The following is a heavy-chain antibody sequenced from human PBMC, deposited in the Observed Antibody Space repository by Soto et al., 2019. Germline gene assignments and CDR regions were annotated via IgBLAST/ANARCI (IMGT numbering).Heavy chain of an antibody. J-gene: IGHJ1*01. D-gene: IGHD6-13*01. CDR2: INHSGST. CDR1: GGSFSGYY. Sequence: QVQLQQWGAGLLKPSETLSLTCAVYGGSFSGYYWSWIRQPPGKGLEWIGEINHSGSTNYNLSLKSRVTISVDTSKNQFSLKLSSVTAADTAVYYCARGVGAAAGTGERRYFQHWGQGTLVTVSS. V-gene: IGHV4-34*01. CDR3: ARGVGAAAGTGERRYFQH.